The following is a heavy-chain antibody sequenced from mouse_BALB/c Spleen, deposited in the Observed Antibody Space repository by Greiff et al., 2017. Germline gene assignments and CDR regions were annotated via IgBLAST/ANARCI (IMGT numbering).Heavy chain of an antibody. CDR1: GFSLTSYG. D-gene: IGHD2-12*01. CDR3: ARDPGTTGYAMDY. CDR2: IWAGGST. Sequence: VKLQESGPGLVAPSQSLSITCTVSGFSLTSYGVHWVRQPPGKGLEWLGVIWAGGSTNYNSALMSRLSISKDNSKSQVFLKMNSLQTDDTAMYYCARDPGTTGYAMDYWGQGTSVTVSS. V-gene: IGHV2-9*02. J-gene: IGHJ4*01.